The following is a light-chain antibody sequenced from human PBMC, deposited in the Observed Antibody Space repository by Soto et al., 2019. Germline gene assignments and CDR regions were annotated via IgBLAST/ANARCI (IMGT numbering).Light chain of an antibody. V-gene: IGLV1-47*01. J-gene: IGLJ2*01. CDR3: AAWDDTLATLV. CDR1: SSNVGSNF. CDR2: RND. Sequence: QSALTQPPSASGTPGQRVTMSCSGRSSNVGSNFVYWYQQLPETAPRLLIYRNDQRPSGVPDRFSASKSATSASLAITGLRSEDEAEYFCAAWDDTLATLVFGAGTKLTVL.